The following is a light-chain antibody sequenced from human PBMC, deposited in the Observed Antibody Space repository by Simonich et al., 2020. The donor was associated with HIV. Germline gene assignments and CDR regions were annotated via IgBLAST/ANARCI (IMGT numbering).Light chain of an antibody. CDR3: QSYDISNHWV. CDR1: SGSIASNY. V-gene: IGLV6-57*01. J-gene: IGLJ3*02. CDR2: EAN. Sequence: NFMLTQPHSVSESPGKTVTISCTRSSGSIASNYVQWYQPRPGSSPTTVIYEANQRPSGVPDRFSGSIDSSSNSASLTISGLKTEDEADYYCQSYDISNHWVFGGGTKLTVL.